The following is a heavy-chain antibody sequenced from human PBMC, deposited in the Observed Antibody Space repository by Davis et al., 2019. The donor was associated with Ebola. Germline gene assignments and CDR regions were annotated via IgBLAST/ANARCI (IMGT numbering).Heavy chain of an antibody. J-gene: IGHJ4*02. Sequence: AASVKVSCKASGYTFTSYDINWVRQAPGKGLEWVSSISSSSYYIYYADSVKGRFTISRDNSKNTLYLQMNSLRAEDTAVYYCARATHMDYWGQGTLVTVSS. CDR1: GYTFTSYD. CDR2: ISSSSYYI. D-gene: IGHD2-21*01. CDR3: ARATHMDY. V-gene: IGHV3-21*01.